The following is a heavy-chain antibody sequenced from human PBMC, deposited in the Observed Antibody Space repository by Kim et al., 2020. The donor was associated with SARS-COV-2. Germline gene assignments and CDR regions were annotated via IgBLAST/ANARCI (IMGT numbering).Heavy chain of an antibody. V-gene: IGHV3-23*01. CDR3: AKPLGVTMVRGVMDGGYFDY. CDR2: ISGSGGST. Sequence: GGSLRLSCAASGFTFSSYAMSWVRQAPGKGLEWVSAISGSGGSTYYADSVKGRFTISRDNSKNTLYLQMNSLRAEDTAVYYCAKPLGVTMVRGVMDGGYFDYWGQGTLVTVSS. J-gene: IGHJ4*02. CDR1: GFTFSSYA. D-gene: IGHD3-10*01.